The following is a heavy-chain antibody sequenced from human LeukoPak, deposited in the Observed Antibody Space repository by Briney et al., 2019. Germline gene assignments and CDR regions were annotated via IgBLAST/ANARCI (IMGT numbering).Heavy chain of an antibody. J-gene: IGHJ4*02. Sequence: SETLSLTCAVSGYSISSGYYWSWIRQPAGKGLEWIGRIYTSGSTNYNPSLKSRVTISVDTSKNQFSLKLSSVTAADTAVYYCARDGGTGGPFDYWGQGTLVTVSS. CDR2: IYTSGST. CDR3: ARDGGTGGPFDY. V-gene: IGHV4-61*02. CDR1: GYSISSGYY. D-gene: IGHD3/OR15-3a*01.